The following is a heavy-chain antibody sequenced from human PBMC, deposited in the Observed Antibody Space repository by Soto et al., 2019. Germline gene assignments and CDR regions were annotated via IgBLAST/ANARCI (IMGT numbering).Heavy chain of an antibody. Sequence: PSETLSLTCTVSGGSISSYYWSWVRQPPGKGLEWIGYIYYSGSTNYNPSLKSRVTISVDTSKNQFSLKLSSVTAADTAVYYCARGGGYSSGWYSFQRYFQHWGQGTLVTVSS. CDR3: ARGGGYSSGWYSFQRYFQH. CDR1: GGSISSYY. CDR2: IYYSGST. V-gene: IGHV4-59*01. D-gene: IGHD6-19*01. J-gene: IGHJ1*01.